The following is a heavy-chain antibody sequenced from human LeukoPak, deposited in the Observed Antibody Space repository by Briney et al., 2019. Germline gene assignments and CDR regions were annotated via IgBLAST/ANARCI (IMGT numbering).Heavy chain of an antibody. CDR3: ARALGGRWLQYLDYYYYYYMDV. V-gene: IGHV1-46*01. CDR2: INPSGGST. J-gene: IGHJ6*03. CDR1: GYTFTSYY. D-gene: IGHD5-24*01. Sequence: ASVKVSCKASGYTFTSYYMHWVRQAPGQGLEWMGIINPSGGSTSYAQKFQGRVTMTRDTSTSTVYMELSSLRSEDTAVYYCARALGGRWLQYLDYYYYYYMDVWGKGTTVTVSS.